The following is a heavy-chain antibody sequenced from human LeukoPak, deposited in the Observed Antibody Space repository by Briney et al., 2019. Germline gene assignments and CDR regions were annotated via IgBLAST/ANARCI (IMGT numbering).Heavy chain of an antibody. CDR3: ARVEGYCSGGSCYFGYFDY. V-gene: IGHV3-66*01. J-gene: IGHJ4*02. CDR1: GFTVSSNY. CDR2: IYSGDST. Sequence: GGSLRLSCAASGFTVSSNYMSWVRQAPGKGLEWVSVIYSGDSTYYADSVKGRFTISRDNSKNTLYLQMNSLRAEDTAVYYCARVEGYCSGGSCYFGYFDYWGQGTLVTVSS. D-gene: IGHD2-15*01.